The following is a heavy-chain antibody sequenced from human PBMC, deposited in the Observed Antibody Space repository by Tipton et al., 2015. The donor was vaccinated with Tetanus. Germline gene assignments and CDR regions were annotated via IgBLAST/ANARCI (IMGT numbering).Heavy chain of an antibody. CDR1: GFTFTNYA. CDR2: ISDDGDST. Sequence: SLRLSCAASGFTFTNYAMNWVRQAPGKGLEWVSFISDDGDSTYYYADSVKGRFTISRDNSENTLFLQMTFLRAEDTAVYYCAKDRGTGIWGADLDSWGQGTLVTVSS. CDR3: AKDRGTGIWGADLDS. D-gene: IGHD1-14*01. V-gene: IGHV3-23*03. J-gene: IGHJ5*01.